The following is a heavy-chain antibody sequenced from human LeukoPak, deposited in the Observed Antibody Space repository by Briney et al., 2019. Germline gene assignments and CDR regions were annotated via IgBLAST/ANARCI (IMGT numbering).Heavy chain of an antibody. Sequence: SETLSLTCTVSGGSISSYHWSWIRQPPGKGLEWIGYIYNSGNTNYNPSLKSRVTISADTSKNQFSLKLSSVTAADTAVYYCARGVYIAAAQYGYWGQGTLVTVSS. CDR2: IYNSGNT. J-gene: IGHJ4*02. CDR1: GGSISSYH. V-gene: IGHV4-59*01. D-gene: IGHD6-13*01. CDR3: ARGVYIAAAQYGY.